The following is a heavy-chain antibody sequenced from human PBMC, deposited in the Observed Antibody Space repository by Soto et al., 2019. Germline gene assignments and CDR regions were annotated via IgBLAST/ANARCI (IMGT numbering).Heavy chain of an antibody. CDR3: ARDQPGYSYGYGLGY. Sequence: GGSLRLSCVDSGFTFSSYSMNWVRQAPGKGLEWVSSISAFSSPIFYADSVKGRYTISRDNAKNSLYLQMSSLRAEDTAVYYCARDQPGYSYGYGLGYWGQGTLVTVSS. CDR2: ISAFSSPI. J-gene: IGHJ4*02. CDR1: GFTFSSYS. V-gene: IGHV3-21*06. D-gene: IGHD5-18*01.